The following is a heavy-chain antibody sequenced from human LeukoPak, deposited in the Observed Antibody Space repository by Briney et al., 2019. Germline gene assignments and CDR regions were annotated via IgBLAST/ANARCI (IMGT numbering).Heavy chain of an antibody. D-gene: IGHD3-10*01. CDR2: IRYDGSNK. CDR3: AKDKSMVRELDY. V-gene: IGHV3-30*02. CDR1: GFTFSSYG. Sequence: GGSLRLSCAASGFTFSSYGMHWVRQAPGKGLEWVAFIRYDGSNKYYADSVKGRFTISRDNSKNTLFLQMNSLRAEDTAVYYCAKDKSMVRELDYWGQGNLVTVSS. J-gene: IGHJ4*02.